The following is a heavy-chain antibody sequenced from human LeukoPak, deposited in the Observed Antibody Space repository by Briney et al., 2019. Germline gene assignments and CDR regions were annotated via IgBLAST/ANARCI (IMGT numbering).Heavy chain of an antibody. D-gene: IGHD3-10*01. CDR2: IRYDGSNK. CDR3: AKDKSMVRELDY. V-gene: IGHV3-30*02. CDR1: GFTFSSYG. Sequence: GGSLRLSCAASGFTFSSYGMHWVRQAPGKGLEWVAFIRYDGSNKYYADSVKGRFTISRDNSKNTLFLQMNSLRAEDTAVYYCAKDKSMVRELDYWGQGNLVTVSS. J-gene: IGHJ4*02.